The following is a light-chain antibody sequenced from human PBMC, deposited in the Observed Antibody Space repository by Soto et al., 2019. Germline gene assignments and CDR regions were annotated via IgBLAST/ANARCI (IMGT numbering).Light chain of an antibody. CDR3: QQRSNWLPRT. V-gene: IGKV3-11*01. J-gene: IGKJ2*01. CDR1: QSVSSY. Sequence: EIVLTQSPATLSLSPGERATLSCRASQSVSSYLAWYQQKPGQAPRLLIYDASNRATGIPARFSGSGSGTDFTLTISSLEPEDFAVYYCQQRSNWLPRTFGQGTKLETK. CDR2: DAS.